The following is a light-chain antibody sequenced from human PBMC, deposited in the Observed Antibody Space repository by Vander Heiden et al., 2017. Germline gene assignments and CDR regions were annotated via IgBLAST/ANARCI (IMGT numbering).Light chain of an antibody. V-gene: IGLV3-21*02. CDR3: QVWDSSSDHFV. CDR2: DDS. Sequence: SYVLTQPPSVSVAPGQTARITCGGNNSGSKSVHWYQQKPGQAPVLVVYDDSGRPSGIPERFSGSNSGNTTTLTISRVEAGDEADYYCQVWDSSSDHFVFGGGTKLTVL. J-gene: IGLJ2*01. CDR1: NSGSKS.